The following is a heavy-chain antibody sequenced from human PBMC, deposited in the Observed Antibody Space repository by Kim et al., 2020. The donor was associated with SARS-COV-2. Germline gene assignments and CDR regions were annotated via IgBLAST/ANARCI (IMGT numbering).Heavy chain of an antibody. V-gene: IGHV4-59*13. CDR2: VYYSGST. D-gene: IGHD1-26*01. J-gene: IGHJ4*02. CDR3: ARVVGGKHYYFDY. Sequence: SETLSLTCVVSGGSINNYYWTWIRQPPGKGLEWIGYVYYSGSTNYNPSLKSRVTISVDTSKNQFSLKLSSATAADTAVYYCARVVGGKHYYFDYWGKGT. CDR1: GGSINNYY.